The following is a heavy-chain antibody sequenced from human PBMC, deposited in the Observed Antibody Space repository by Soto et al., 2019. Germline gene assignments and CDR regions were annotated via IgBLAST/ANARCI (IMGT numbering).Heavy chain of an antibody. Sequence: SETLSLTCAVSGGSISSSTYSWNWIRQPPGKGLEWIGYIYHGGSTSYNPSLNSRVTISVDRSKNQFSLRLNSVTAADTAVYYCARDRLGSGSYDYWGQGTLVTVSS. D-gene: IGHD1-26*01. CDR1: GGSISSSTYS. CDR2: IYHGGST. V-gene: IGHV4-30-2*01. CDR3: ARDRLGSGSYDY. J-gene: IGHJ4*02.